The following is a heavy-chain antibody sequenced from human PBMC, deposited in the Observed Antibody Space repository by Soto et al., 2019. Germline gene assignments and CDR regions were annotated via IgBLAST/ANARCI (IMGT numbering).Heavy chain of an antibody. CDR2: INPNSGGT. D-gene: IGHD3-10*01. Sequence: ASVKGSCKASGYTFTCYYMHWVRQAPGQGLEWMGWINPNSGGTNYAQKFQGWVTMTRDTSISTAYMELSRLRSDDTAVYYCARDRGLMVRGEPTYYYYGMDVWGQGTTVTVSS. J-gene: IGHJ6*02. V-gene: IGHV1-2*04. CDR1: GYTFTCYY. CDR3: ARDRGLMVRGEPTYYYYGMDV.